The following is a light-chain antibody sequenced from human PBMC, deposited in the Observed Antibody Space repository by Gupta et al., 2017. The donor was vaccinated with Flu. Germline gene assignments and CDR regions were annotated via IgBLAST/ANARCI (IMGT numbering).Light chain of an antibody. CDR1: QTSSNNC. CDR3: QQKGNSELYT. Sequence: EIVLTQSPRTLSLSPGERATLSCRARQTSSNNCLAWYQQKPGQAPRLLLYGASSRVTGLTDEISGSGYGTDFTLTNSRREHEDFAVCYCQQKGNSELYTFGQGTKLEI. CDR2: GAS. J-gene: IGKJ2*01. V-gene: IGKV3-20*01.